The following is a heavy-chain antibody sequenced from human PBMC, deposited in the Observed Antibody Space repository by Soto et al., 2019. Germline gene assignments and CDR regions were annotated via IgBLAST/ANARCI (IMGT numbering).Heavy chain of an antibody. D-gene: IGHD1-7*01. CDR2: TYYRTRWYY. CDR3: AGTTSHYWYCMDV. J-gene: IGHJ6*03. CDR1: GDSVSSNSAA. Sequence: SQTLSLTCVISGDSVSSNSAAWNWIRQSPSRGLEWLGRTYYRTRWYYDYAVSVRSRITVNPDTSKNQFSLQLTSVTPEDTAVYYCAGTTSHYWYCMDVWGKGTTVTVSS. V-gene: IGHV6-1*01.